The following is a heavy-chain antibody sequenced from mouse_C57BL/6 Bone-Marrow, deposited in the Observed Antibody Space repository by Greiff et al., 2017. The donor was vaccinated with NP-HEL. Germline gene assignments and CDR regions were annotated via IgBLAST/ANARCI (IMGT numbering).Heavy chain of an antibody. CDR2: IYPRDGST. Sequence: QVQLQQSGPELVKPGASVKLSCKASGYTFTSYDINWVKQRPGQGLEWIGWIYPRDGSTKYNEKFKGKATLTVDTSSSTAYMELHSLTSEDSAVYFGARTGIYYNGSPVYFDYWGQGTTLTVSS. J-gene: IGHJ2*01. CDR3: ARTGIYYNGSPVYFDY. D-gene: IGHD1-1*01. CDR1: GYTFTSYD. V-gene: IGHV1-85*01.